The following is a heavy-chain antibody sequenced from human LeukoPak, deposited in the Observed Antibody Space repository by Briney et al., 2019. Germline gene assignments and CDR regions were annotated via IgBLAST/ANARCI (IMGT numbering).Heavy chain of an antibody. V-gene: IGHV3-48*01. CDR1: GFTFKSYA. J-gene: IGHJ6*02. CDR2: ITSGGDTI. Sequence: PGGSLTLSCAASGFTFKSYAMNWVRQAPGKGLEWVSYITSGGDTISYADSVKGRFTISRDDDQNSLFLQMNSLRAEDTAVYYCARDEYTTPTDTFYYGMDVWGQGTTVTVSS. CDR3: ARDEYTTPTDTFYYGMDV. D-gene: IGHD6-6*01.